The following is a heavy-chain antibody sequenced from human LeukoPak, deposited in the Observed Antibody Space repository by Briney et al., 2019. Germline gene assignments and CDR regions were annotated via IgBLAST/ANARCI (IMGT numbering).Heavy chain of an antibody. CDR1: GGSISSGGYY. V-gene: IGHV4-31*03. J-gene: IGHJ5*02. CDR3: ARDGYYDSSGYYRNWFDP. CDR2: INYSGST. D-gene: IGHD3-22*01. Sequence: SQTLSLTCTVSGGSISSGGYYWSWIRQHPGKGLEGIGYINYSGSTNYTPSLKSRVTISVDTSKNQFSLKLSSVTAADSAVYYCARDGYYDSSGYYRNWFDPWGQGTLVTVSS.